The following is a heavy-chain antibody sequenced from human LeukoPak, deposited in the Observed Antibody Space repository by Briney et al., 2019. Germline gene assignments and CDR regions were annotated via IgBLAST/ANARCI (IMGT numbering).Heavy chain of an antibody. CDR1: GGSISSGDYY. Sequence: PSQTLSLTCTVSGGSISSGDYYWRWIRQPPGKGLEWIGYIYYSGSTYYNPSLKSRVTISVDTSKNQFSLKLSSVTAADTAVYYRARGGSYLGYWFDHWGQGTLVTVSS. V-gene: IGHV4-30-4*08. CDR2: IYYSGST. CDR3: ARGGSYLGYWFDH. J-gene: IGHJ5*02. D-gene: IGHD1-26*01.